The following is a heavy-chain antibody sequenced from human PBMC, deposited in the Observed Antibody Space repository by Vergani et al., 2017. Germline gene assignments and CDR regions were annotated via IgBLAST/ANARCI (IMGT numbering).Heavy chain of an antibody. CDR1: GGTFSSYA. J-gene: IGHJ2*01. Sequence: QVQLVQSGAEVKMPGSSVKVSCKASGGTFSSYAITWVRQAPGQGLEWMGRIIPIFGTANYAQKFQGRVTIIADESTSTAYMELSSLRSEDTAVYYCAKDHYDFWSGYPNLSPFDLWGRGTLVTVSS. CDR2: IIPIFGTA. CDR3: AKDHYDFWSGYPNLSPFDL. V-gene: IGHV1-69*13. D-gene: IGHD3-3*01.